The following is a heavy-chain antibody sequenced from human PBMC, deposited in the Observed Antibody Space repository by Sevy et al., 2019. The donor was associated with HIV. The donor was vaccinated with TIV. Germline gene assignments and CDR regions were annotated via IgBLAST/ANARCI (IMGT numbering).Heavy chain of an antibody. CDR3: ARGHVDWGPDY. Sequence: SETLSLTCAVYGGSFSGYYWSWSRQPPGKGLEWIGEINHSGSTNYNPPLKSRVTISVDTSKNQFSLKLSSVTAADTAVYYCARGHVDWGPDYWGQGTLVTVSS. D-gene: IGHD7-27*01. CDR2: INHSGST. CDR1: GGSFSGYY. V-gene: IGHV4-34*01. J-gene: IGHJ4*02.